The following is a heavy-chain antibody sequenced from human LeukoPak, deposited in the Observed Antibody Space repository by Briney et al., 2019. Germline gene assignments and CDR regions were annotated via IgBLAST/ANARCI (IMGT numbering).Heavy chain of an antibody. CDR1: GYTLTELS. Sequence: SVKVSCKVSGYTLTELSMHWVRQAPGKGLGWMGGIIPIFGTANYAQKFQGRVTITADESTSTAYMELSSLRSEDTAVYYCARAGGYYYYYMDVWGKGTTATVSS. D-gene: IGHD3-10*01. CDR3: ARAGGYYYYYMDV. CDR2: IIPIFGTA. J-gene: IGHJ6*03. V-gene: IGHV1-69*13.